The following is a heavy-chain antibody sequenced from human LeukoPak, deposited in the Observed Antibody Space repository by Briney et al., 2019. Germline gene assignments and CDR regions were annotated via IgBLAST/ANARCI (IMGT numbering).Heavy chain of an antibody. D-gene: IGHD3-22*01. J-gene: IGHJ4*02. CDR3: ARGVRGYYYDSSGYYFLDY. CDR2: IIPIFGTA. Sequence: SVKVSCKASGGTFSSYAISWVRQAPGQGLEWMGGIIPIFGTANFAQKFQGRVTITADKSTSTAYMELSSLRSEDTAVYYCARGVRGYYYDSSGYYFLDYWGQGTLVTVSS. V-gene: IGHV1-69*06. CDR1: GGTFSSYA.